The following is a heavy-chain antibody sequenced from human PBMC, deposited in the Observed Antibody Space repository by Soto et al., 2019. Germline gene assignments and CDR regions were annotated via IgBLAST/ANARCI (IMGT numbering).Heavy chain of an antibody. D-gene: IGHD6-13*01. J-gene: IGHJ5*02. CDR2: IHYSGAT. Sequence: QVQLQESGPGLVKPSQTLSLTCSVSGGSISSDGYYWSWIRQHPGKGLEWVGYIHYSGATYYNSSLESRLTIXVXTXKXXFSLKLSSVTAADTAVYYCARSWTTAAGWANWFDPWGQGTLVTVSS. CDR1: GGSISSDGYY. V-gene: IGHV4-31*03. CDR3: ARSWTTAAGWANWFDP.